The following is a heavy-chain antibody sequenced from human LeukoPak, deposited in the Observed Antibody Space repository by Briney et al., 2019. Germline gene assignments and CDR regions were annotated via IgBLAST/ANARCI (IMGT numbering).Heavy chain of an antibody. D-gene: IGHD6-19*01. CDR3: ASPGYSSGWQSYYFDY. CDR2: IIPIFGTA. Sequence: SVKVSCKASGGTFSSYAISWVRQAPGQGLEWMGGIIPIFGTANYAQKFQGRVTITADESTSTAYMELSSLRSEDTAVYYCASPGYSSGWQSYYFDYWGQGTLVTVS. J-gene: IGHJ4*02. V-gene: IGHV1-69*13. CDR1: GGTFSSYA.